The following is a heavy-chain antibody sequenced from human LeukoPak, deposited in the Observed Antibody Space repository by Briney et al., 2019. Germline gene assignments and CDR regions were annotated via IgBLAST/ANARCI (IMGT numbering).Heavy chain of an antibody. V-gene: IGHV3-9*01. Sequence: GGSLRLSCAASGFTFDDYAMHWVRQAPGEGLEWVSGISWNSGNIGYADSVKGRFTISRDNAKNSLYLQMNSLRDEDTALYYCTKDTNNNYVGVFDYWGQGTLVTVSS. CDR2: ISWNSGNI. CDR3: TKDTNNNYVGVFDY. CDR1: GFTFDDYA. J-gene: IGHJ4*02. D-gene: IGHD4-11*01.